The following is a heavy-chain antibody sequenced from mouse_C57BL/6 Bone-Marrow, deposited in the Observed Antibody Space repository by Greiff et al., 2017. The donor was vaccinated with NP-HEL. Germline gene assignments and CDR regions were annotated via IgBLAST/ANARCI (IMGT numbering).Heavy chain of an antibody. CDR3: AFPYGNLPWFAY. CDR2: IYWDDDK. J-gene: IGHJ3*01. CDR1: GFSLSTSGMG. Sequence: QVTLKESGPGILQSSQTLSLTCSFSGFSLSTSGMGVSWIRQPSGKGLEWLAHIYWDDDKRYNPSLKSRLTISKDTSRNQVFLKITSVDTADTATYYCAFPYGNLPWFAYWGQGTLVTVSA. D-gene: IGHD2-1*01. V-gene: IGHV8-12*01.